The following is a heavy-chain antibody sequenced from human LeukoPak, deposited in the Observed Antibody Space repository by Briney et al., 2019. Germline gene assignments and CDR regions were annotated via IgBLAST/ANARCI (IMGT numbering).Heavy chain of an antibody. CDR2: INPNSGGT. V-gene: IGHV1-2*02. CDR3: ARSLPAALTNWFDP. CDR1: GYTFTGYY. J-gene: IGHJ5*02. D-gene: IGHD2-2*01. Sequence: ASVKVSCKASGYTFTGYYMHWVRQAPGQGLEWMGWINPNSGGTNYAQKFQGRVTMTRDTSISTAYMELSRLRSDDTAVYYCARSLPAALTNWFDPWGQGTLVTVSS.